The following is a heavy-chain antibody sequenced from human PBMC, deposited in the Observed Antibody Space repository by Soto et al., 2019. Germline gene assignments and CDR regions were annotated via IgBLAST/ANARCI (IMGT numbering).Heavy chain of an antibody. CDR2: IYYAGTT. Sequence: SETLSLTCTVSGGSLSQYYWSWTRQSPGNTLEWIGYIYYAGTTAYNPSLKSRVTISLDTAKNQFSLKLDSVTAADTAVYYCARLGGYYQALDSWGQRTLDTVSS. D-gene: IGHD3-22*01. CDR1: GGSLSQYY. J-gene: IGHJ5*01. CDR3: ARLGGYYQALDS. V-gene: IGHV4-59*08.